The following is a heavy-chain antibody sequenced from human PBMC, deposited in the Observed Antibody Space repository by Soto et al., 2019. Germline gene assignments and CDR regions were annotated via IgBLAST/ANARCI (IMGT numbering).Heavy chain of an antibody. CDR1: GDTLNDYY. J-gene: IGHJ6*03. CDR2: INPNGGVT. CDR3: ARESGGATATLDYYYFYMDV. Sequence: QVQLVQSGAEVKRPGASVTVSCRSSGDTLNDYYIHWVRQAPRQGLEWMGWINPNGGVTKYAQKFQGWVSMTRDTSIRTVYMQLSRLRSDDTAVYYCARESGGATATLDYYYFYMDVWGTGTTVTVSS. V-gene: IGHV1-2*04. D-gene: IGHD5-12*01.